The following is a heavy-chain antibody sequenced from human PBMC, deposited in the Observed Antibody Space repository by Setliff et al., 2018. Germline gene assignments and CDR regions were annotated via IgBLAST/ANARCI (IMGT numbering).Heavy chain of an antibody. CDR1: GFTFSYYG. D-gene: IGHD3-22*01. Sequence: PGGSLRLSCAASGFTFSYYGIHWVRQAPGKGLEWVAVFWANGNNKYYADSVKGRFTISRDNSQNTVCLQMDSLRAEDTAVYYCARGNFYYFDRTGRGPNWFDPWGQGTLVTVSS. V-gene: IGHV3-33*01. CDR2: FWANGNNK. J-gene: IGHJ5*02. CDR3: ARGNFYYFDRTGRGPNWFDP.